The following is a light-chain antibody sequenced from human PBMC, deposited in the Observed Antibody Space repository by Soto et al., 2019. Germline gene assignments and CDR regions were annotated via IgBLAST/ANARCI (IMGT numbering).Light chain of an antibody. CDR1: QSVSTN. V-gene: IGKV3-15*01. CDR3: QHHSHWPPFT. Sequence: EVVMTQTPATLSVSPGERATLSCRASQSVSTNLAWYQQKPGQAPRLLIYGASTRATGIPARFSGSGSGTAFTLTISILQSEDFAAYYCQHHSHWPPFTFGQGTKVEIK. J-gene: IGKJ1*01. CDR2: GAS.